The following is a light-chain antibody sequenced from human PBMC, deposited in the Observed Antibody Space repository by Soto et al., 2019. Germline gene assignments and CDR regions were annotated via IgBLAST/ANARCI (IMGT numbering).Light chain of an antibody. Sequence: TQSPGTLSLSPGVRATLSCMASQSVSRRLAWYQQKAGKAPNLLIYKASRLESGVPSRFSGSGSETEFTLTISSLEPEDFAVYYCQQRSNWIWTFGQGTKVDIK. V-gene: IGKV1-5*03. CDR2: KAS. CDR3: QQRSNWIWT. CDR1: QSVSRR. J-gene: IGKJ1*01.